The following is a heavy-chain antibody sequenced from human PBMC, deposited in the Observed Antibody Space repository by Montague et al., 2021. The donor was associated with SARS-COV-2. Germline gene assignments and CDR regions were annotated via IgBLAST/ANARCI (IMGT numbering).Heavy chain of an antibody. Sequence: SETLSLTCTVSGGSISSSSYYWGWIRQPPGKGLEWIGSIYYSESTYYNPSLKSRVTISADTSKNQFSLKLTSVAAADTAVYYCARLRDGVVPSPILGVGPYYSYYYMDVWGRGTTVTVSS. CDR2: IYYSEST. V-gene: IGHV4-39*07. D-gene: IGHD3-10*01. CDR1: GGSISSSSYY. CDR3: ARLRDGVVPSPILGVGPYYSYYYMDV. J-gene: IGHJ6*03.